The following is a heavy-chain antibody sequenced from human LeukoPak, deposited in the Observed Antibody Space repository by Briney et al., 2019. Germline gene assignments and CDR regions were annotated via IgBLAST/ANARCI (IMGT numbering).Heavy chain of an antibody. D-gene: IGHD6-13*01. CDR2: IYYSGST. Sequence: PSETLSLTCTVSGGSISSSSYYWGWIRQPPGKGLEWIGGIYYSGSTYYNPSLKSRVTISVDTSKNQFSLKLSSVTAADTAVYYCAHGSWYSPPDYWGQGTLVTVSS. CDR3: AHGSWYSPPDY. V-gene: IGHV4-39*01. J-gene: IGHJ4*02. CDR1: GGSISSSSYY.